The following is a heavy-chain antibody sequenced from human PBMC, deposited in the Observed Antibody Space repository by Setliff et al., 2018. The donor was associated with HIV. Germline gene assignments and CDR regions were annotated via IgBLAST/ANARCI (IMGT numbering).Heavy chain of an antibody. J-gene: IGHJ6*03. CDR2: IHYSGST. CDR1: GGSISSGSDY. V-gene: IGHV4-39*01. CDR3: ARQRVFWGSTELPGYYYMDV. Sequence: SETLSLTCTVSGGSISSGSDYWSWIRQPAGKGLEWIATIHYSGSTYHNPSLESRVTISIDTSKNQFFLRLNSVSAADTAVYYCARQRVFWGSTELPGYYYMDVWGKGTTVTVSS. D-gene: IGHD3-16*01.